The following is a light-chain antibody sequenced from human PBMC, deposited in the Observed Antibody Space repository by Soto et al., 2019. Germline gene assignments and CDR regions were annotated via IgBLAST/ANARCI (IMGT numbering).Light chain of an antibody. CDR2: DAS. Sequence: EIGLTQSPATLSLSPGERATLSCRASQSVSSYLAWYQQKPGHAPRLLIYDASNRASGIPARFSGSGSGTDFTLTISSLEPEDFAVYYCQQRSNWIFTFGPGTKVDIK. CDR1: QSVSSY. V-gene: IGKV3-11*01. CDR3: QQRSNWIFT. J-gene: IGKJ3*01.